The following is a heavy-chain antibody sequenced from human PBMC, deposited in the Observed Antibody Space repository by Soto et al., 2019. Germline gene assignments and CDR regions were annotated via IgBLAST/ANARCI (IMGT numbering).Heavy chain of an antibody. Sequence: EVQLVESGGGLVQPGGSLRLSCAASGFTFSSYEMNWVRQAPGKGLEWVSYISSSGSTIYYADSVKGRFTISRDNAKNSLYLQMNSLRAEDTAVYYCAREGKGSEDYDIGMDVWGQGTTVTVSS. D-gene: IGHD3-9*01. CDR3: AREGKGSEDYDIGMDV. V-gene: IGHV3-48*03. CDR2: ISSSGSTI. J-gene: IGHJ6*02. CDR1: GFTFSSYE.